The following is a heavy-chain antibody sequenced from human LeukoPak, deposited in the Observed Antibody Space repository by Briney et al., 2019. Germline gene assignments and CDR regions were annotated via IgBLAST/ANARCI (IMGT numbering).Heavy chain of an antibody. Sequence: GGSLRLSCAASGFTFGSYAMSWVRRAPGKGLEWVSVIYRGGSTYYAESVKGRFTISRDNSKSMVYLQMYSLRVEDTAVYYCARGGGYGSGNHYSGGAFDIWGQGTMDTVSS. D-gene: IGHD1-26*01. CDR1: GFTFGSYA. CDR2: IYRGGST. J-gene: IGHJ3*02. V-gene: IGHV3-23*03. CDR3: ARGGGYGSGNHYSGGAFDI.